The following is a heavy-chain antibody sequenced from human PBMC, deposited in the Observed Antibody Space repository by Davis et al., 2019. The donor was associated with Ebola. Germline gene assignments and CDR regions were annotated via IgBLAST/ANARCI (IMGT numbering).Heavy chain of an antibody. CDR2: IRYDGSNK. V-gene: IGHV3-30*02. J-gene: IGHJ3*02. D-gene: IGHD3-22*01. CDR3: AKGLTTWDSSGYYFGAFDI. Sequence: SCKASGYTFTSYGISWVRQAPGKGLEWVAFIRYDGSNKYYADSVKGRFTISRDNSKNTLYLQMNSLRAEDTAVYYCAKGLTTWDSSGYYFGAFDIWGQGTMVTVSS. CDR1: GYTFTSYG.